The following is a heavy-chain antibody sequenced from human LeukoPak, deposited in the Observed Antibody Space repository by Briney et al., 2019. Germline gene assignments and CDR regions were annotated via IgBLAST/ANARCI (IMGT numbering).Heavy chain of an antibody. V-gene: IGHV1-2*02. CDR1: GYTFTGYY. Sequence: ASVKVSCKASGYTFTGYYMHWVRQAPGQGLEWMRWINPNSGGTNYAQKFQGRVTMTRDTSISTAYMELSRLRSDDTAVYYCARDKGYSSSDQPARDLFDPWGQGTLVTVSS. CDR2: INPNSGGT. J-gene: IGHJ5*02. CDR3: ARDKGYSSSDQPARDLFDP. D-gene: IGHD6-19*01.